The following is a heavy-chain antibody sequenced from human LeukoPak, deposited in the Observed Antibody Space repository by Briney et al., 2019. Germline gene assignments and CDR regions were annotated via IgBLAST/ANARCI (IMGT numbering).Heavy chain of an antibody. D-gene: IGHD3-22*01. Sequence: SETLSLTCSVSGGSISNYYWSWIRQPPGKGLEWIGSMYYSGSTNYNPSLKSRATISEDTSKKQFSLKLSSVTAADTAVYYCARAGYDTSGFSYFDLWGRGTLVAVSS. CDR2: MYYSGST. V-gene: IGHV4-59*01. CDR3: ARAGYDTSGFSYFDL. CDR1: GGSISNYY. J-gene: IGHJ2*01.